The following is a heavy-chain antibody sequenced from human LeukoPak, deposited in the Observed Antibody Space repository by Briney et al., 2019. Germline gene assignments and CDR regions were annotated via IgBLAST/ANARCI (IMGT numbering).Heavy chain of an antibody. J-gene: IGHJ4*02. V-gene: IGHV4-38-2*01. Sequence: PSETLSLTCAVSGYSISSGYYWGWIRQPPGEGLEWIGSIYHSGSTYYNPSFKSRVTISVDTSKNQFSLRLSSVTAADTAVYYCARRFGGSYPAFDYWGQGTLVTVSS. CDR3: ARRFGGSYPAFDY. D-gene: IGHD1-26*01. CDR2: IYHSGST. CDR1: GYSISSGYY.